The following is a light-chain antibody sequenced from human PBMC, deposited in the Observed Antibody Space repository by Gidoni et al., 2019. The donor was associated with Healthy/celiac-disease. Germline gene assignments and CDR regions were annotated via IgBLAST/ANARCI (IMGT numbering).Light chain of an antibody. V-gene: IGKV3-20*01. Sequence: DIVLTQSPGTLSLSPGERATLSCRASQSVSSSYLAWYQQKPGQAPRLLIYGASSRATGIPDRFSGSGSGTDFTLTISRLDPEDFAVYYCQQYGSSPITFGPGTKVDIK. CDR3: QQYGSSPIT. CDR2: GAS. CDR1: QSVSSSY. J-gene: IGKJ3*01.